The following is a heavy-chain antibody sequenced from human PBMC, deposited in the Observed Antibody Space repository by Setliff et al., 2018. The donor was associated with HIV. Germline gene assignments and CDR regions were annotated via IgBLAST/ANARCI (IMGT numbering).Heavy chain of an antibody. J-gene: IGHJ4*02. Sequence: VASVKVSCKASGYTFSDYGISWVRRAPGQGLEWMGWISAHNGRINYAQKFQGRVTMTTDRSTSTAYMELRSLRSDDTAVYYCARDVGRDGYCFDHWGQGTLVTVSS. V-gene: IGHV1-18*01. CDR2: ISAHNGRI. D-gene: IGHD5-12*01. CDR1: GYTFSDYG. CDR3: ARDVGRDGYCFDH.